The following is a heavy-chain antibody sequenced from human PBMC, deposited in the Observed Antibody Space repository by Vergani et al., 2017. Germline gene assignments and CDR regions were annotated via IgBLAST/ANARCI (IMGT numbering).Heavy chain of an antibody. D-gene: IGHD2-15*01. CDR2: IYSGGST. Sequence: EVQLLESGGGLVQPGGSLRLSCAASGFTFSSYAMSWVRQAPGKGLEWVSVIYSGGSTYYADSVKGRFTISRDNSKNTLYLQMNSLRAEDTAVYYCARDGRYCSGGSCYSADGMDVWGQGTTVTVSS. CDR1: GFTFSSYA. J-gene: IGHJ6*02. V-gene: IGHV3-66*02. CDR3: ARDGRYCSGGSCYSADGMDV.